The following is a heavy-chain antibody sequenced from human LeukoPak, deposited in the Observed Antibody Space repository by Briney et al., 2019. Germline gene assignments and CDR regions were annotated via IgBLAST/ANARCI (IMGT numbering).Heavy chain of an antibody. CDR2: IKQDGSEI. D-gene: IGHD6-19*01. CDR1: GFTFSSYW. J-gene: IGHJ6*02. V-gene: IGHV3-7*01. Sequence: GGSLRLSCAASGFTFSSYWMSWVRQSPGKGLEWVASIKQDGSEIDYVDSLKGRFTISRDNAKISVYLQMNSLRAEDTAVYYCAKILQWLVDYYYYGMDVWGQGTTVTVSS. CDR3: AKILQWLVDYYYYGMDV.